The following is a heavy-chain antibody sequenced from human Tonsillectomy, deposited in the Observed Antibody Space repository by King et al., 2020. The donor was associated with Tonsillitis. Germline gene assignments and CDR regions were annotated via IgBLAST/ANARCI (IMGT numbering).Heavy chain of an antibody. Sequence: VQLVQSGAEVKKPGESLKISCQGSGYSFNNYYIGWVRQMPGKGLEWMGIIYPGDSDTRYSPSFQGQVTISADRSINTAYLQWSSLKASDTGISYCARPLEPPSPASIPFDYWGQGTLVTVSS. D-gene: IGHD2-21*01. V-gene: IGHV5-51*01. CDR1: GYSFNNYY. CDR3: ARPLEPPSPASIPFDY. CDR2: IYPGDSDT. J-gene: IGHJ4*02.